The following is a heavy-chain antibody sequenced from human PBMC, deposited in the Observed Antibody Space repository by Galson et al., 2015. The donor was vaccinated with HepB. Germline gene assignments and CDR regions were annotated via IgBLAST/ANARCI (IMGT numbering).Heavy chain of an antibody. CDR1: GGPFNSFS. CDR2: IVPVFGIG. J-gene: IGHJ1*01. Sequence: SVKVSCKASGGPFNSFSINWVRQAPGQGLEWLGGIVPVFGIGNYAQKLQGRVTITADKLTTTAYMELSRLTLEDTAMYYCATGADCAGGSCYEGSWGQGTLVTVSS. D-gene: IGHD2-21*01. V-gene: IGHV1-69*10. CDR3: ATGADCAGGSCYEGS.